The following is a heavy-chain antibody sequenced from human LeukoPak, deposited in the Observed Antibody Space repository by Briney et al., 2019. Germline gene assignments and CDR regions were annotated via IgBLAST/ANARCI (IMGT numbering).Heavy chain of an antibody. J-gene: IGHJ5*02. D-gene: IGHD3-9*01. V-gene: IGHV3-30*04. CDR3: AREGQTYYDILTGYYNTPVYNWFDP. CDR2: ISYDGSNK. Sequence: GGSLRLSCAASGFTFSSYAMHWVRQAPGKGLEWVAIISYDGSNKYYADSVEGRFTISRDNSKNTLYLQMNSLRAEDTAVYYCAREGQTYYDILTGYYNTPVYNWFDPWGQGTLVTVSS. CDR1: GFTFSSYA.